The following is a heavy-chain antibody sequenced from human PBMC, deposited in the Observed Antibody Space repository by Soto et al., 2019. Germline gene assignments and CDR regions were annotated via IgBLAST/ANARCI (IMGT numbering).Heavy chain of an antibody. CDR1: GFRFSSVD. CDR3: VKDPGERLYRAFDV. CDR2: ISGKGGDT. Sequence: EVQLLESGGGLVQPGGSLRLSCAASGFRFSSVDMNWVRQTAGKGLEWVSTISGKGGDTYYADSVKGRFTISRDISKNTLYLQMNSLRVEDTAIYYCVKDPGERLYRAFDVWGRGTVVTVS. D-gene: IGHD6-25*01. J-gene: IGHJ3*01. V-gene: IGHV3-23*01.